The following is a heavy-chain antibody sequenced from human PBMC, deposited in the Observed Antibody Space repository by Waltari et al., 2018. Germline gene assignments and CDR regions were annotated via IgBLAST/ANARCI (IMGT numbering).Heavy chain of an antibody. Sequence: EVQLVESGGGLVKPGGSLRLSCAASGCEFNSYSMNWVREAPGKGLEWVASIGGNDGSIYYADSVKGRFTVSRDNAKNSLFLQMDSLRGDDTALYYCAREAPNYYYYMDVWGKGTTVTVS. J-gene: IGHJ6*03. CDR1: GCEFNSYS. V-gene: IGHV3-21*02. CDR3: AREAPNYYYYMDV. CDR2: IGGNDGSI.